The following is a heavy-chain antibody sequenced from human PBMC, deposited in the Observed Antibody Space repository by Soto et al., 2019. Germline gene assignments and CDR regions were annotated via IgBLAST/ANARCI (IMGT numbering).Heavy chain of an antibody. V-gene: IGHV4-61*01. J-gene: IGHJ4*02. D-gene: IGHD5-12*01. CDR3: AREGRMATFDY. CDR2: FYYSGTT. Sequence: QVQLQESGPGLVRPSETLSLTCTVSGGSVSSGSYFWSWIRQPPGKGLEWIGYFYYSGTTKYKPSLKSRVTILEDTYKNQFALTLNSVTAADTAVYYCAREGRMATFDYWGQGALVTVSS. CDR1: GGSVSSGSYF.